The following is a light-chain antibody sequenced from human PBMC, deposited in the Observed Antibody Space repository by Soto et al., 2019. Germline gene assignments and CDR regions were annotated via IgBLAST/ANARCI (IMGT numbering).Light chain of an antibody. J-gene: IGKJ4*01. Sequence: SVLTQYPGTLSLSPGERATLSCRASQSVRSTYLAWYQQKPGQAPRLLIYDASSRATGIPDRFSGSGSGTDFTLTISRLEPEDFAVYYCQQYGSSPLTFGGGAKVDI. CDR3: QQYGSSPLT. V-gene: IGKV3-20*01. CDR1: QSVRSTY. CDR2: DAS.